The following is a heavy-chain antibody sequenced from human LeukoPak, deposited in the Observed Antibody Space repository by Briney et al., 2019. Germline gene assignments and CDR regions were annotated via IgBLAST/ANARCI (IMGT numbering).Heavy chain of an antibody. CDR1: GFTLSTYW. V-gene: IGHV3-7*01. D-gene: IGHD2-2*01. Sequence: PGGSLRLSCAVSGFTLSTYWMSWVRQAPGKGLEWVANINQDASAKYYVDSVKGRFTISRDNAKNSLYLQMNSLRAEDTGVYYCATSSAAPANMWGQGTPVTVSS. CDR3: ATSSAAPANM. J-gene: IGHJ4*02. CDR2: INQDASAK.